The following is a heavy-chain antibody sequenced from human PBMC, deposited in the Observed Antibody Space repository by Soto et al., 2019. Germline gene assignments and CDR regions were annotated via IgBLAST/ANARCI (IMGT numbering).Heavy chain of an antibody. CDR2: VSFDGSSK. D-gene: IGHD1-1*01. CDR1: GFAFSSYG. J-gene: IGHJ4*02. V-gene: IGHV3-30*03. Sequence: GGSLRLSCAASGFAFSSYGMNWVRQAPGKGLDWVAVVSFDGSSKYYADSVKGRFAISRDNSRNTLYVQMNSLRDEDTAIYYCSRSLDLDGHDRQVDYLDNWGQGTQVTVSS. CDR3: SRSLDLDGHDRQVDYLDN.